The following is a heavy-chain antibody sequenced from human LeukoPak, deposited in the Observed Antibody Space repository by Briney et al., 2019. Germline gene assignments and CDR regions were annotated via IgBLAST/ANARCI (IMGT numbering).Heavy chain of an antibody. V-gene: IGHV3-23*01. D-gene: IGHD6-13*01. CDR2: FSGKGVST. J-gene: IGHJ4*02. Sequence: GGSLRLSCAASGFTVSSNYMSWVRQAPGKGLEWVSSFSGKGVSTYYADSVKGRFTISRDNSKNTLSLQMNSLRAEDTAVYYCAKGGSSSWDYFDYWGQGTVVTVSS. CDR3: AKGGSSSWDYFDY. CDR1: GFTVSSNY.